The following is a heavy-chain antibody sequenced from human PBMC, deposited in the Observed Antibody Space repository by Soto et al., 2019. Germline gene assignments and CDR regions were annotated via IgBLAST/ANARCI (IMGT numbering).Heavy chain of an antibody. D-gene: IGHD2-2*02. CDR3: ARGDCSAAGCYIHYYYGMDV. V-gene: IGHV3-23*01. CDR2: IDRSGGTS. Sequence: PGGSLRLYCAAAGFTFRNYAMSWVRQAPGKGLEWVSAIDRSGGTSYYADSVKGRFTISRDNAKNTLYLQMNSLRADDTAVYYCARGDCSAAGCYIHYYYGMDVWGQGTTVTVSS. CDR1: GFTFRNYA. J-gene: IGHJ6*02.